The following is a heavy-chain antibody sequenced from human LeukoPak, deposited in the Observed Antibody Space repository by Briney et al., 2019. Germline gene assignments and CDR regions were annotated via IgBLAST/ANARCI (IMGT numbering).Heavy chain of an antibody. CDR2: IIPMFCTT. D-gene: IGHD3-10*01. V-gene: IGHV1-69*13. J-gene: IGHJ4*02. CDR1: AGTFRHYV. CDR3: VRVPWNYHGSGSYSQYYFDY. Sequence: SVQVSCKASAGTFRHYVIDWVRQAPGQGLEWMGGIIPMFCTTKYAQTFKGRVTITADESTTTAYMELSSLRAEDTAVYYCVRVPWNYHGSGSYSQYYFDYWGQGTLVTVSS.